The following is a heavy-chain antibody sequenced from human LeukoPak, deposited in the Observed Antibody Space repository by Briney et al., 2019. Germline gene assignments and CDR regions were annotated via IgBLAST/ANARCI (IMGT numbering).Heavy chain of an antibody. CDR2: IYYSGST. V-gene: IGHV4-39*07. Sequence: SETLSLTCTVSGGSISSSSYYWGWIRQSPGKGLEWIGSIYYSGSTYYNPSLKSRVTISVDTSKNQFSLKLSSVTAADTAVYYCANSRGSYYDFDIWGQGTMVTVSS. D-gene: IGHD1-26*01. CDR1: GGSISSSSYY. CDR3: ANSRGSYYDFDI. J-gene: IGHJ3*02.